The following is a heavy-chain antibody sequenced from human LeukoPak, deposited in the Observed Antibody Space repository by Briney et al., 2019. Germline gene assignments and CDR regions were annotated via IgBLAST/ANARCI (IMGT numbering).Heavy chain of an antibody. D-gene: IGHD3-22*01. Sequence: ASVKVSCKASGYTFTSYYMHWVRQAPGQGLEWMLIINPSGGSTSYAQTFQGRVTMTRDTSTSAVYMELSILSSEDTAVYYCATDMKAGTMIEGKSGWFDPWGQGTLVTVSS. CDR3: ATDMKAGTMIEGKSGWFDP. CDR1: GYTFTSYY. V-gene: IGHV1-46*01. J-gene: IGHJ5*02. CDR2: INPSGGST.